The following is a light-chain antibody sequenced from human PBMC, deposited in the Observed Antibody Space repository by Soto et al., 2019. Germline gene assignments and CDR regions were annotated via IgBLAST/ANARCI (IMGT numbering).Light chain of an antibody. V-gene: IGKV1-5*01. CDR2: AAS. CDR3: QQLNDYPVT. J-gene: IGKJ1*01. CDR1: QRISGW. Sequence: DIQMTQSTYTLSAFVGDTVTNTCRASQRISGWLAWHQQKPGKAPKLLIYAASNLEAGVPSRFRGSGSGTDFTFTISRLQPEDIATYYCQQLNDYPVTFGQGTKVDNK.